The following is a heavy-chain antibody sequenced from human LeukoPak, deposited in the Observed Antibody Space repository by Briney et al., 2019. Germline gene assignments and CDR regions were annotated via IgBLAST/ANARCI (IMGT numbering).Heavy chain of an antibody. CDR3: AKGPGMATVKRYLDY. D-gene: IGHD5-24*01. Sequence: GGSLRLSCAASGFTFDDHAMHWVRQAPGKGLEWVSGLSWNSGSIDYADSVKGRFTISRDNAKNSLYLQMNSLRVEDTALYYCAKGPGMATVKRYLDYWGQGTLVTVSS. CDR1: GFTFDDHA. V-gene: IGHV3-9*01. J-gene: IGHJ4*02. CDR2: LSWNSGSI.